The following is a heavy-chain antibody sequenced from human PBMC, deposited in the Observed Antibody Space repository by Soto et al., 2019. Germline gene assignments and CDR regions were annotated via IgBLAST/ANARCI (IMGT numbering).Heavy chain of an antibody. CDR1: GFSLNTPFMG. Sequence: SGPTLVNPTETLTLTCTVSGFSLNTPFMGVTWVRQPPGKSLEWLAHIFSNDKKAYSTSLKTRLTISKDASESQVVLTLTDMDHVDTATYYCPRVWGQQPGIYYFDYWGQGALVTVSS. V-gene: IGHV2-26*01. CDR3: PRVWGQQPGIYYFDY. D-gene: IGHD6-13*01. J-gene: IGHJ4*02. CDR2: IFSNDKK.